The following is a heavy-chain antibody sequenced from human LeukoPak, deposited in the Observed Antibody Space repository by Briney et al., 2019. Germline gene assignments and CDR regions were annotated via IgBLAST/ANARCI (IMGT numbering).Heavy chain of an antibody. D-gene: IGHD5-24*01. CDR1: GDSVSGNSLS. V-gene: IGHV6-1*01. Sequence: SQTLSLTCAISGDSVSGNSLSWNWIRQSPSRGLEWLGRTYYRSRWYYDYAVSVRSRMTITPDTSKNQFSLHLSSVTPEDTAVYYCARGRHGSEMALFHYWGQGSLVTVSS. CDR2: TYYRSRWYY. CDR3: ARGRHGSEMALFHY. J-gene: IGHJ4*02.